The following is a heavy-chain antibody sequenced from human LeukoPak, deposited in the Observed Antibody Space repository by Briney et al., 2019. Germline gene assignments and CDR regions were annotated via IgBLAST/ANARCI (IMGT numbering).Heavy chain of an antibody. V-gene: IGHV4-59*01. D-gene: IGHD1-26*01. J-gene: IGHJ5*02. Sequence: SETLSLTCAVSGGSISSYYWSWIRQPPGKGLEWIGYIYYSGSTNYNPSLKSRVTISVDTSKNQFSLKLSSVTAADTAVYYCAKRSGSYFSGWFDPWGQGTLVTVSS. CDR3: AKRSGSYFSGWFDP. CDR2: IYYSGST. CDR1: GGSISSYY.